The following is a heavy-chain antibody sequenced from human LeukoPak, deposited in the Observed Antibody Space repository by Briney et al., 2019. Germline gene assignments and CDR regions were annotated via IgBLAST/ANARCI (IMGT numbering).Heavy chain of an antibody. CDR2: ISYDGSNK. J-gene: IGHJ4*02. D-gene: IGHD4-17*01. CDR3: ARGSKSYGDYIRSRIHYFDY. Sequence: GGSLRISCAASGFIFSQDYMNWVRQAPGKGLEWVAVISYDGSNKYYADSVKGRFTISRDNSKNTLYLQMNSLRAEDTAVYYCARGSKSYGDYIRSRIHYFDYWGQGTLVTVSS. V-gene: IGHV3-30*03. CDR1: GFIFSQDY.